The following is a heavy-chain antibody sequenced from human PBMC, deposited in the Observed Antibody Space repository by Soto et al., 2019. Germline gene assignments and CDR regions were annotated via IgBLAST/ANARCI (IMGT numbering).Heavy chain of an antibody. D-gene: IGHD6-19*01. J-gene: IGHJ4*02. Sequence: SETLSLTCAVSGYSISSGYYWGWIRQPPGEGLEWIGCMSHSGRTYNNPSLKSRVTISRDTSKNQFSLQLTSVTAADTAVYYSAGYSDGWRNDYWGQGTLVTVSS. V-gene: IGHV4-38-2*01. CDR3: AGYSDGWRNDY. CDR2: MSHSGRT. CDR1: GYSISSGYY.